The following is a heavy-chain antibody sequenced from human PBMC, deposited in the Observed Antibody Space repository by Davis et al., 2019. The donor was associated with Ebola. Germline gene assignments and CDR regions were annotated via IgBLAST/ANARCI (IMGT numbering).Heavy chain of an antibody. CDR3: ASRRPDYGDYVYFQH. CDR1: GYTFTSYG. CDR2: ISAYNGNT. D-gene: IGHD4-17*01. Sequence: ASVKVSCKASGYTFTSYGISWVRQAPGQGLEWMGWISAYNGNTNYAQKLQGRVTMTTDTSTSTAYMELSSLRSEDTAVYYCASRRPDYGDYVYFQHWGQGTLVTVSS. V-gene: IGHV1-18*01. J-gene: IGHJ1*01.